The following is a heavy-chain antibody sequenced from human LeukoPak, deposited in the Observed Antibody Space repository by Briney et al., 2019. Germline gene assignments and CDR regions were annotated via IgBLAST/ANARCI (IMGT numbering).Heavy chain of an antibody. CDR3: AKILSAYYDFWSGYVGT. Sequence: QTGGSLRLSCAASGFTFSNYAMSWVRQAPGKGLEWVSTISSSGGSTYYADSVKGRFTISRDNSKNTLYLQMNSLRAEDTAVYYCAKILSAYYDFWSGYVGTWGQGTLVTVSS. CDR2: ISSSGGST. CDR1: GFTFSNYA. J-gene: IGHJ4*02. V-gene: IGHV3-23*01. D-gene: IGHD3-3*01.